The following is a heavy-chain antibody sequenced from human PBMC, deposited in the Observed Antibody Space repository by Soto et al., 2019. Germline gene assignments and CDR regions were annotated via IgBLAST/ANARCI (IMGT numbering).Heavy chain of an antibody. CDR2: IWYDGSNK. V-gene: IGHV3-33*01. CDR1: GFTFSSYG. Sequence: QVQLVESGGGVVQPGRSLRLSCAASGFTFSSYGMHWVRQAPGKGLEWVAVIWYDGSNKYYADSVKGRFTISRDKYKNTLYLQMNSLRAEDTAVYYCPRVVGYGFDIWGQGTMVTGSS. CDR3: PRVVGYGFDI. J-gene: IGHJ3*02. D-gene: IGHD6-25*01.